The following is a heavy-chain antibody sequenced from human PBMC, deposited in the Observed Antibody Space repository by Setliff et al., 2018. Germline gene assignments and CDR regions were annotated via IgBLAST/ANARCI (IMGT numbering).Heavy chain of an antibody. CDR1: GYNFINYW. CDR2: IYPSDSDI. CDR3: ARDREGDGNYYMDV. J-gene: IGHJ6*03. V-gene: IGHV5-51*01. Sequence: GESLKISCKGSGYNFINYWIGWVRQMPGKGLEWMGIIYPSDSDIRYSPSFQGQVTFSSDKSINTAYLHLSSLKASDTAMYYCARDREGDGNYYMDVWGKGTTVTVSS. D-gene: IGHD1-1*01.